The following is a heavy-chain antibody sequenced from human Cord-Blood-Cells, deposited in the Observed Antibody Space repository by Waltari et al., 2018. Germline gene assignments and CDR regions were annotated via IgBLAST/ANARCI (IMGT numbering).Heavy chain of an antibody. CDR1: GFTFSSSA. D-gene: IGHD7-27*01. V-gene: IGHV3-30-3*01. CDR2: ISYDGSNK. CDR3: ARDNWGSGRAFDI. J-gene: IGHJ3*02. Sequence: QVQLVESGGGVVQPGRSLRLSCPASGFTFSSSAMHWVRQAPGKGLEWVAVISYDGSNKYYADSVKGRFTISRDNSKNTLYLQMNSLRAEDTAVYYCARDNWGSGRAFDIWGQGTMVTVSS.